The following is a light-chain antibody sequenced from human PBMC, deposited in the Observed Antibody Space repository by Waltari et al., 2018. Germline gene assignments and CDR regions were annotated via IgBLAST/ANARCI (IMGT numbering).Light chain of an antibody. V-gene: IGKV3-11*01. J-gene: IGKJ5*01. CDR3: QQRSDWPPLT. CDR2: HAS. Sequence: EIVLTQSPATLSLSPGERATLSCRASQSVSSYLAWYQQKPGQPPRLLIYHASTRATGIPARFSCRGSGTDFTLIITNVEPEDFAVYYCQQRSDWPPLTFGQGTRLEIK. CDR1: QSVSSY.